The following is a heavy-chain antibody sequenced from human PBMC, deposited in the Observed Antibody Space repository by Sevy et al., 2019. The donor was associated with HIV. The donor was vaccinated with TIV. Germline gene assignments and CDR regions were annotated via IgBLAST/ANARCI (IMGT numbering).Heavy chain of an antibody. J-gene: IGHJ5*02. CDR1: GFTFSNAW. Sequence: GGSLRLSCAASGFTFSNAWMSWVRQAPGKGLEWVGRIKSETEGGAADYAAPVKGRFTILRDDSKTTLFLQMNSLKTEDTAIYYCATYISIWYEGLSWGQGTLVTVSS. CDR2: IKSETEGGAA. D-gene: IGHD6-13*01. V-gene: IGHV3-15*01. CDR3: ATYISIWYEGLS.